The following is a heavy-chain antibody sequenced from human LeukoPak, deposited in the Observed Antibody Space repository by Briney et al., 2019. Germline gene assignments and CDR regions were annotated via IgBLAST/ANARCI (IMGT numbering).Heavy chain of an antibody. CDR1: GYTFTGYY. J-gene: IGHJ4*02. CDR3: ARAGRGSYLRGSLNY. V-gene: IGHV1-69*05. D-gene: IGHD1-26*01. CDR2: IIPIFGTA. Sequence: ASVKVSCKASGYTFTGYYVHWVRQAPGQGLEWMGGIIPIFGTANYAQKFQGRVTITTDESTSTAYMELSSLRSEDTAVYYCARAGRGSYLRGSLNYWGQGTLVTVSS.